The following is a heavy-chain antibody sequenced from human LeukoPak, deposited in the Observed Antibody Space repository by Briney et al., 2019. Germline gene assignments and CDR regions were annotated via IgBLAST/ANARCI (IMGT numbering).Heavy chain of an antibody. CDR3: ATSKTHWGSYRFDAFDI. D-gene: IGHD3-16*02. V-gene: IGHV1-24*01. J-gene: IGHJ3*02. CDR2: FDPEDGET. Sequence: AASVKVSCKVSGYTLTELSMHWVRQAPGQGLEWMGCFDPEDGETIYAQNFQGRVTMTEDTSTDTAYMELSSLRSEDTALYYCATSKTHWGSYRFDAFDIWGQGTMVTVSS. CDR1: GYTLTELS.